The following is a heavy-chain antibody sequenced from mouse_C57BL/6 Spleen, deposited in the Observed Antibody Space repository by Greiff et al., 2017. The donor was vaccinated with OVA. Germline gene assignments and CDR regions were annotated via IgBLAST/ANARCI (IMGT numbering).Heavy chain of an antibody. V-gene: IGHV1-7*01. CDR1: GYTFTSYW. J-gene: IGHJ2*01. CDR2: IHPSSGYT. CDR3: ARSYYGSSDYFDY. Sequence: VQLQHPGAELAKPGASVKLSCKASGYTFTSYWMHWVKQRPGQGLEWIGYIHPSSGYTKYNQKFKDKATLTADKSSSTAYMQLSSLTYEDSAVYYCARSYYGSSDYFDYWGQGTTLTVSS. D-gene: IGHD1-1*01.